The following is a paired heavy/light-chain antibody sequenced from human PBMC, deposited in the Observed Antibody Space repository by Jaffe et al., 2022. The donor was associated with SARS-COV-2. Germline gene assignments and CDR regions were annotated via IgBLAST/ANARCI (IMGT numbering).Light chain of an antibody. CDR3: LLSYSGALRV. J-gene: IGLJ3*02. V-gene: IGLV7-46*01. Sequence: QAVVTQEPSLTVSPGGTVTLTCGSSSGAVTSGHYPYWFQQKPGQAPRTLIYDTSNKHSWTPARFSGSLLGGKAALTLSGAQPEDEAEYYCLLSYSGALRVFGGGTKLTVL. CDR2: DTS. CDR1: SGAVTSGHY.
Heavy chain of an antibody. D-gene: IGHD6-19*01. CDR2: IKSNTDSGTT. CDR3: TTDIDSSGWYYFDY. J-gene: IGHJ4*02. CDR1: GFIFTNAW. V-gene: IGHV3-15*01. Sequence: EVQLVESGGGLVKPGGSLRLSCAASGFIFTNAWMNWVRQTPGKGLEWVGRIKSNTDSGTTDYAAPVKGRFTISRDDSKNTLYLQMNSLKTDDTAVYYCTTDIDSSGWYYFDYWGQGTLVTVSS.